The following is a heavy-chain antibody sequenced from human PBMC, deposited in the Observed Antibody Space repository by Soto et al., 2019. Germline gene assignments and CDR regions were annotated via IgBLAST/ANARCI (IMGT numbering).Heavy chain of an antibody. Sequence: GESLKISCKGSGYSFTSYLIGWVRQMPGKGLEWMGIIYPGDSDTRYSPSFQGQVTISADKSISTAYLQWSSLKASDTAMYYCARRHSSGYYPYAFDIWGQGTMVTVSS. J-gene: IGHJ3*02. D-gene: IGHD3-22*01. CDR3: ARRHSSGYYPYAFDI. CDR1: GYSFTSYL. V-gene: IGHV5-51*01. CDR2: IYPGDSDT.